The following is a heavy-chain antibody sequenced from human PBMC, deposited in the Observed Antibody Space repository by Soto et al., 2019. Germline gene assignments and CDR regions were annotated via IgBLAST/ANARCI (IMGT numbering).Heavy chain of an antibody. CDR2: IYYSGST. Sequence: SEILSLTCTVSGGSISSSSYYWGWIRHPPGKGLEWIGSIYYSGSTYYNPSLKSRVTISVDTSKNQFSLKLSSVTAADTAVYYCASRRSSTSCPISYWGQGTLVTVSS. V-gene: IGHV4-39*01. D-gene: IGHD2-2*01. CDR3: ASRRSSTSCPISY. J-gene: IGHJ4*02. CDR1: GGSISSSSYY.